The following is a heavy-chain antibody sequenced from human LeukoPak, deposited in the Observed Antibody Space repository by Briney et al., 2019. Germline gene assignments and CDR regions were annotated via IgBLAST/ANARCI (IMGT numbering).Heavy chain of an antibody. D-gene: IGHD6-19*01. Sequence: ASVKVSCKASGGTFSSYAISWVRQAPGQGLEWMGGIIPIFGTANYAQKFQGRVTITADKSTSTAYMELSSLRSEDTAVYYCARDGIGGAVAEYWGQGTLVTVSS. CDR1: GGTFSSYA. CDR2: IIPIFGTA. CDR3: ARDGIGGAVAEY. V-gene: IGHV1-69*06. J-gene: IGHJ4*02.